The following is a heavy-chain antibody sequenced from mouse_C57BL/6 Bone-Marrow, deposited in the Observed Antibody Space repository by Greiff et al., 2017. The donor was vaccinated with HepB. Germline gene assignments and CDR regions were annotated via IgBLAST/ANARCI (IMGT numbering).Heavy chain of an antibody. Sequence: QVQLKQSGAELAKPGASVKLSCKASGYTFTSYWMHWVKQRPGQGLEWIGYINPSSGYTKYNQKFKDKATLTADKSSSTAYMQLSSLTYEDSAVYYCARRGTVVARHFDYWGQGTTLTVSS. CDR2: INPSSGYT. CDR3: ARRGTVVARHFDY. V-gene: IGHV1-7*01. CDR1: GYTFTSYW. J-gene: IGHJ2*01. D-gene: IGHD1-1*01.